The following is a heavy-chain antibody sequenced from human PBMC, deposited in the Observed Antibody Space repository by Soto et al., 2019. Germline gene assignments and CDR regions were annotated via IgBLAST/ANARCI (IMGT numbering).Heavy chain of an antibody. CDR3: ARVGCSSTSCPGDY. CDR2: INHSGST. J-gene: IGHJ4*02. CDR1: GGSFSGYY. Sequence: SETLSLTCAVYGGSFSGYYWSWIRQPPGKGLEWSGEINHSGSTNYNPSLKSRVTISVDTSKNQFSLKLSPVTAADTAVYYCARVGCSSTSCPGDYWGQGTLVTVSS. V-gene: IGHV4-34*01. D-gene: IGHD2-2*01.